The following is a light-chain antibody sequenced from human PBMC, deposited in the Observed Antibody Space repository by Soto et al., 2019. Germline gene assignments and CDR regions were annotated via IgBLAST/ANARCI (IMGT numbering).Light chain of an antibody. CDR3: QQVKSYPRT. Sequence: DIQLTQSPFFLSASVGDRVTITCRASQAITSNLAWYQQKPGKPPNLLIYPKSTLQSGVPSRFSGSKSGTEFTLTIDSLQPEDFATYYCQQVKSYPRTFGGGTKVEIK. CDR1: QAITSN. J-gene: IGKJ4*01. CDR2: PKS. V-gene: IGKV1-9*01.